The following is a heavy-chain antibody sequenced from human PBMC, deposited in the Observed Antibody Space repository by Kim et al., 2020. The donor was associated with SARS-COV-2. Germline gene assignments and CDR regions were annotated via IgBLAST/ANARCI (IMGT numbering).Heavy chain of an antibody. CDR1: GGSFSGYY. CDR2: INHSGST. CDR3: ARGPHIVVVIAPFDY. V-gene: IGHV4-34*01. J-gene: IGHJ4*02. Sequence: SETLSLTCAVYGGSFSGYYWSWIRQPPGKGLEWIGEINHSGSTNYNPSLKSRVTISVDTSKNQFSLKLSSVTAADTAVYYCARGPHIVVVIAPFDYSCQG. D-gene: IGHD2-21*01.